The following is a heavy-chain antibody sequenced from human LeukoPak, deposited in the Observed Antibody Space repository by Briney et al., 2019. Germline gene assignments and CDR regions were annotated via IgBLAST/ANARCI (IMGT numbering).Heavy chain of an antibody. D-gene: IGHD2-15*01. Sequence: SGPTLVKPTQTLTLTCTFSGLSLSTSGVGVGWIRQPPGKALEWLALIYWDDDKRYSPSLKSRLTITKDTSKNQVVLTMTNMDPVDTATYYCAHSSRYCSGGSCRMVFDYWGQGTLVTVSS. CDR3: AHSSRYCSGGSCRMVFDY. CDR1: GLSLSTSGVG. CDR2: IYWDDDK. J-gene: IGHJ4*02. V-gene: IGHV2-5*02.